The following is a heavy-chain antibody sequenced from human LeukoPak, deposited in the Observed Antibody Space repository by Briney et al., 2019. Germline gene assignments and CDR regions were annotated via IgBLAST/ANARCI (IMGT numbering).Heavy chain of an antibody. D-gene: IGHD2-21*02. V-gene: IGHV1-18*04. CDR1: GYTFTSYG. J-gene: IGHJ5*02. CDR2: ISVYTNYT. CDR3: ARDPTPAMYGDNNRFPP. Sequence: ASVTLSCKASGYTFTSYGINWVRQAPGQGLEWMAWISVYTNYTNYAQKFQDRVTMTTDTSTSTAYMELRSPRSDHTGIYYCARDPTPAMYGDNNRFPPRGQGTPVILSP.